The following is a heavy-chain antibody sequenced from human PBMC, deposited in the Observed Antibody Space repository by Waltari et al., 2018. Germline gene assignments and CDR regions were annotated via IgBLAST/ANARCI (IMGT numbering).Heavy chain of an antibody. CDR3: ATEPAGVGARFES. Sequence: EVQLVESGGGLVKPGGSLRLSCAASGFPFRSYAMTGGRQAPGKGLEWVSSISSSSRYIDYADAVMGRFTISRDNAKNSLDLQMNSLRAEDTAVNYCATEPAGVGARFESWGQGTLVAVSS. CDR1: GFPFRSYA. D-gene: IGHD1-26*01. CDR2: ISSSSRYI. V-gene: IGHV3-21*01. J-gene: IGHJ4*02.